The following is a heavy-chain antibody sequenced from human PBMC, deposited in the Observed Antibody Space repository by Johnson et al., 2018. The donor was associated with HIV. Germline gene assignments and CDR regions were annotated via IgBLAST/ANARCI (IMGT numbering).Heavy chain of an antibody. J-gene: IGHJ3*02. Sequence: QVQLVESGGGLVQPGGSLRLSCAASGFTVSSNYMSWVRQAPGKGLEWVSYISSSGSIIYYGDSVKGRFTISRDNAKNSLYLQMNSLRAEDTAVYYCAKFHGSSASDAFDIWGQGTMVTVSS. V-gene: IGHV3-11*04. CDR3: AKFHGSSASDAFDI. CDR1: GFTVSSNY. D-gene: IGHD2-2*01. CDR2: ISSSGSII.